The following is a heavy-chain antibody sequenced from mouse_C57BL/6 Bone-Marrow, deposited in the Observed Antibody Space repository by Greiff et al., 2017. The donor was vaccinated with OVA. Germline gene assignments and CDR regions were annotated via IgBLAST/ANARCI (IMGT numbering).Heavy chain of an antibody. CDR3: ASAYYSKGAY. CDR2: INPNNGGT. D-gene: IGHD2-5*01. V-gene: IGHV1-26*01. CDR1: GYTFTDYY. Sequence: EVQRVESGPELVKPGASVKISCKASGYTFTDYYMNWVKQSHGKSLEWIGDINPNNGGTSYNQKFKGKATLTVDKSSSTAYMELRSLTSEDSAVYYCASAYYSKGAYWGQGTLVTVSA. J-gene: IGHJ3*01.